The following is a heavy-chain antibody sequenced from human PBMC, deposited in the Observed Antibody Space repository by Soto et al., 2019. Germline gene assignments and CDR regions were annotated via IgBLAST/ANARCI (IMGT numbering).Heavy chain of an antibody. CDR2: ISYDGSNK. CDR3: ARGGGSIAAAASGSYYYYYYGMDV. Sequence: PGGSLRLSCAASGFTFSSYAMHWVRQAPGKGLEWVAVISYDGSNKYYADSVKGRFTISRDNSKNTLYLQMNSLRAEDTAVYYCARGGGSIAAAASGSYYYYYYGMDVWGQGTTVTVSS. CDR1: GFTFSSYA. D-gene: IGHD6-13*01. J-gene: IGHJ6*02. V-gene: IGHV3-30-3*01.